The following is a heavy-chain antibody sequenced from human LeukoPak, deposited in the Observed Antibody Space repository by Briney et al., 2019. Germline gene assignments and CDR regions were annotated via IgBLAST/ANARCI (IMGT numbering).Heavy chain of an antibody. CDR2: MNPNTGDT. Sequence: GASVRVSCKASGYTFTGYDINWGRQATGQGLEWMGWMNPNTGDTGYSHKFQGRVTMTRDTSIDTAYMELSGLTSEDTAVYYCTRGSLSGSSRDYWGQGTLVTVSS. V-gene: IGHV1-8*01. J-gene: IGHJ4*02. CDR3: TRGSLSGSSRDY. CDR1: GYTFTGYD. D-gene: IGHD1-26*01.